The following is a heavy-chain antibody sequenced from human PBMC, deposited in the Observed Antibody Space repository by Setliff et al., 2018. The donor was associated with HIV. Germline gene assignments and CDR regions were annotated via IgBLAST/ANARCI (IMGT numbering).Heavy chain of an antibody. J-gene: IGHJ4*02. CDR2: IYYSGST. CDR3: ARVGWDYYDSSGVGEFDY. CDR1: GGSISSGDYY. D-gene: IGHD3-22*01. Sequence: PSETLSLTCTVSGGSISSGDYYWSWIRQPPGKGLEWIGYIYYSGSTYYNPSLKSRVTISVDTSKNQFSLKLSSVTAADTAVYYCARVGWDYYDSSGVGEFDYWGQGTLVTVSS. V-gene: IGHV4-30-4*08.